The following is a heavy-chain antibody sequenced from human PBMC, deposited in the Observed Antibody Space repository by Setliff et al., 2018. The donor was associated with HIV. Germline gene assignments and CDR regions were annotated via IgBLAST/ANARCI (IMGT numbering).Heavy chain of an antibody. CDR2: ISSSGSTI. CDR3: ARDRDELWFGETTYYYYGMDV. J-gene: IGHJ6*02. D-gene: IGHD3-10*01. CDR1: GFTFSDYY. Sequence: GGSLRLSCAASGFTFSDYYMSWIRQAPGKGLEWVSYISSSGSTIYYADSVKGRFTISKDNAKNSLYLQMNSLRAEDTAVYYCARDRDELWFGETTYYYYGMDVWGQGTTVTVSS. V-gene: IGHV3-11*01.